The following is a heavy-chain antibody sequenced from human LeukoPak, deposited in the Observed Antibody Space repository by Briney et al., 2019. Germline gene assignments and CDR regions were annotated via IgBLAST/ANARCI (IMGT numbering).Heavy chain of an antibody. Sequence: SVKVSCKASGATFSRSAVAWVRQAPGHALEWMGGTIPIFGTPNYPQKFQGRVTIAADESTNTAYMELTNLSSDDTAVYFCARPTDGYNYGPLEYWGRGTLVTVSS. D-gene: IGHD5-24*01. CDR1: GATFSRSA. CDR3: ARPTDGYNYGPLEY. J-gene: IGHJ4*02. V-gene: IGHV1-69*13. CDR2: TIPIFGTP.